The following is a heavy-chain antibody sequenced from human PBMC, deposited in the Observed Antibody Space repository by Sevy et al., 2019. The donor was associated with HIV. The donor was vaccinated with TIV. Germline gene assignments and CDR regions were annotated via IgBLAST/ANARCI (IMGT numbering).Heavy chain of an antibody. J-gene: IGHJ6*02. CDR3: ARDLLALDFWSGYYTNYYYYGMDV. V-gene: IGHV3-33*01. CDR2: VWYDGTKK. Sequence: GGSLRLSCAASGFTFSRYGIHWVRQAPGKGLEWVAIVWYDGTKKYYADSVKGRFTISRDNSRSTSYLQMNSLRAGDMAVYYLARDLLALDFWSGYYTNYYYYGMDVWGQGTTVTVSS. D-gene: IGHD3-3*01. CDR1: GFTFSRYG.